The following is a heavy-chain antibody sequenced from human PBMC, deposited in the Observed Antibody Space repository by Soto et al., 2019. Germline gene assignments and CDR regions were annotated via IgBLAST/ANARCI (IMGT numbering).Heavy chain of an antibody. J-gene: IGHJ6*02. V-gene: IGHV1-18*01. CDR3: ARDLGTYSSSWYGYGMDV. Sequence: QVQLVQSGAEVKKPGASVKVSCKASGYTFTSYGISWVREAPGQGLEWMGWISAYNGNTNYAQKLQGRVTMTTDTSTSTAYMELRSLRSDDTAVYYCARDLGTYSSSWYGYGMDVWGQGTTVTVSS. CDR2: ISAYNGNT. CDR1: GYTFTSYG. D-gene: IGHD6-13*01.